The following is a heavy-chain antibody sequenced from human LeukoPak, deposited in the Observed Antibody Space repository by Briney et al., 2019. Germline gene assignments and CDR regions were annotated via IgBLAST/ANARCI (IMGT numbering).Heavy chain of an antibody. J-gene: IGHJ4*02. CDR1: GFTFRSYS. CDR2: VTNSGSNT. D-gene: IGHD1-26*01. Sequence: PGGSLRLSCAASGFTFRSYSMTWVRQAPGKGLEWVSTVTNSGSNTYYADSVKGRFTNSRDNSKNTLYLQMSSLRADDTAVYYCAKTMGAIDYDYWGQGTLVIVSS. CDR3: AKTMGAIDYDY. V-gene: IGHV3-23*01.